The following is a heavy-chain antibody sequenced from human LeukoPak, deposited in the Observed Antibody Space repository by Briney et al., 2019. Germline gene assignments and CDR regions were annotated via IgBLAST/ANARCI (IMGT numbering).Heavy chain of an antibody. Sequence: GASVKVSCKASGGTFSSYAISWVRQAPGQGLEWMGGIIPIFGTANYAQKFQGRVTITADESTSTAYMELSSLRSEDTAVYYCARDTRLEGRPYYMDVWGKGTTVTVSS. CDR2: IIPIFGTA. D-gene: IGHD1-26*01. CDR3: ARDTRLEGRPYYMDV. CDR1: GGTFSSYA. V-gene: IGHV1-69*13. J-gene: IGHJ6*03.